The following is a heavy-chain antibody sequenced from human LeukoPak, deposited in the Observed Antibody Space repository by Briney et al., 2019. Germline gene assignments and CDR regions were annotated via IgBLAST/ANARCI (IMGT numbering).Heavy chain of an antibody. CDR1: GYTFTGYY. CDR2: INPNSGGT. Sequence: ASVKVSCKTSGYTFTGYYIHWVRQAPGQGLEWMGWINPNSGGTNYAQNFQGRVTMTRDTSVSTVYMELSRLTSDDTAVYYCARDCGYTYGEDPLDYWGQGTLVTVSS. CDR3: ARDCGYTYGEDPLDY. V-gene: IGHV1-2*02. D-gene: IGHD5-18*01. J-gene: IGHJ4*02.